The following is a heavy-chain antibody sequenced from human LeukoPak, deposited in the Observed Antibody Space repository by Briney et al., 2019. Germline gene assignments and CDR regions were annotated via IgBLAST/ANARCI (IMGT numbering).Heavy chain of an antibody. V-gene: IGHV6-1*01. CDR1: GDSVSSNSAA. CDR2: TYYRSKWYN. J-gene: IGHJ6*03. CDR3: ARDYPLRITTGGYYYYYYMDV. D-gene: IGHD3-10*01. Sequence: SQTLSLTCAISGDSVSSNSAAWNWIRQSPSRGLEWLGRTYYRSKWYNDYAVSVKSRITINPDTSKNQFSLQLNSVTPEDTAVYYCARDYPLRITTGGYYYYYYMDVWGKGTTVTVSS.